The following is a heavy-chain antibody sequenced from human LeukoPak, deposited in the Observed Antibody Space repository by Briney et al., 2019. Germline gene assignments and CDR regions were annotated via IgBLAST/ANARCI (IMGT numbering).Heavy chain of an antibody. J-gene: IGHJ6*02. CDR1: GYSFTSYW. CDR2: IYPGDSDT. Sequence: GESLQISCKGSGYSFTSYWIGWVRQMPGRGLEWMGIIYPGDSDTRYSPSFQGQVTISADKSISTAYLQWSSLKASDTAMYYCARHEVSSSWYYGLEGAGPKSCYYGMDVWGQGTTVTVSS. D-gene: IGHD6-13*01. CDR3: ARHEVSSSWYYGLEGAGPKSCYYGMDV. V-gene: IGHV5-51*01.